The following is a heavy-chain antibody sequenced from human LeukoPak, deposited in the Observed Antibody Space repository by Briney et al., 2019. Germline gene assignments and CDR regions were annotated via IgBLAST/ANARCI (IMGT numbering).Heavy chain of an antibody. D-gene: IGHD2-15*01. CDR2: IYYSGST. Sequence: PSETLSLTCIVSGGSISSSSYYWGWIRQPPGKGLEWIGGIYYSGSTYYNPSLKSRVTISVDTSKNQFSLKLSSVTAADTAVYYCARLLQDRRGNWFDPWGQGTLVTVSS. CDR1: GGSISSSSYY. CDR3: ARLLQDRRGNWFDP. V-gene: IGHV4-39*01. J-gene: IGHJ5*02.